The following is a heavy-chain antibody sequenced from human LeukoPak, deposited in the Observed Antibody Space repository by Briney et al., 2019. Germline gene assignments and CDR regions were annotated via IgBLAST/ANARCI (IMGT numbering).Heavy chain of an antibody. CDR2: IYTSGIT. Sequence: PSETLSLTCTVSGGSISSYYWSWIRQPAGKGLEWIGRIYTSGITNYNPSLKSRVTISIDTSRNQFSLKLSSVTAADTAVYYCAREDYGGLLDYWGQGTLVTVSS. CDR1: GGSISSYY. CDR3: AREDYGGLLDY. V-gene: IGHV4-4*07. J-gene: IGHJ4*02. D-gene: IGHD4-23*01.